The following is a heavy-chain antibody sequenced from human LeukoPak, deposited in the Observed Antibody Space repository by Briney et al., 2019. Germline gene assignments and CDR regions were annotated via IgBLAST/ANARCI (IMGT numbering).Heavy chain of an antibody. CDR3: TRGKYGGYFIDY. J-gene: IGHJ4*02. CDR2: IKQDGSEK. CDR1: GFTFNTYW. Sequence: VGTLRLSCAASGFTFNTYWMSWVRQAPGKGLEWVANIKQDGSEKYYVDSVKGRFTISRDNAKNSLYLQMNSLRVEDTAVYYCTRGKYGGYFIDYWGQGTLVTVSS. V-gene: IGHV3-7*01. D-gene: IGHD5-12*01.